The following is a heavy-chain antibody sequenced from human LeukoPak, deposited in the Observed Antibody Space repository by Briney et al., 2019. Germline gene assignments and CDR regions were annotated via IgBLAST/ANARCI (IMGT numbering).Heavy chain of an antibody. J-gene: IGHJ4*02. CDR1: GGSFSGYY. Sequence: SETLSLTCAVYGGSFSGYYWSWIRQPPGKGLEWIGETHYSGSTNYNPTLKSRVNISVDTSKNKFSLKLSSVTAADTAVYYCARRHLGFCSGGSCRDFGYWGQGTLVTVSS. V-gene: IGHV4-34*01. CDR3: ARRHLGFCSGGSCRDFGY. CDR2: THYSGST. D-gene: IGHD2-15*01.